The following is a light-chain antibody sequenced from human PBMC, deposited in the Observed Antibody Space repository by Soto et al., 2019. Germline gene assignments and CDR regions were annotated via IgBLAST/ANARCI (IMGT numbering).Light chain of an antibody. CDR3: QQYNGY. CDR1: QNINNW. V-gene: IGKV1-5*03. J-gene: IGKJ3*01. Sequence: DIPMTQSPSTLSASVGDRVTITCRASQNINNWLAWYQQKPGKAPKLLIYKASSLDSGVPSRFSGSGSGTEFTLTISSLQPDDFAIYYCQQYNGYFGPGTKVDIK. CDR2: KAS.